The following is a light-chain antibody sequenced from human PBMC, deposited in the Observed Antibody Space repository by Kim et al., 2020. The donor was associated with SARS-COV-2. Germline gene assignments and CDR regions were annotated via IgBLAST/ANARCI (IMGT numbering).Light chain of an antibody. Sequence: ELTQPPSASGTPGQRVTISCSGSSSNIGSYYVYWYQQLPGTAPKLLIYRNNQRPSGVPDRFSGSKSGTSASLAISGLRSEDEADYYCAAWDDSLSVVFGGGTQLTVL. CDR2: RNN. V-gene: IGLV1-47*01. CDR1: SSNIGSYY. J-gene: IGLJ2*01. CDR3: AAWDDSLSVV.